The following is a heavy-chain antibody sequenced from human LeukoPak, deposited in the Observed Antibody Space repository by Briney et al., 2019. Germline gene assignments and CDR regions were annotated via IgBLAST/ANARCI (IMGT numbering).Heavy chain of an antibody. V-gene: IGHV1-18*04. CDR2: TSTQSGNT. CDR3: ARGAYGDK. CDR1: GYTFTGYY. J-gene: IGHJ4*02. D-gene: IGHD4-17*01. Sequence: GASVKVSCKASGYTFTGYYMHWVRQAPGQGLEWMGWTSTQSGNTTYAQTVKGRLTLTTDRSTNTAYMELRSLRSDDTAVYYCARGAYGDKWGQGTMVTVSS.